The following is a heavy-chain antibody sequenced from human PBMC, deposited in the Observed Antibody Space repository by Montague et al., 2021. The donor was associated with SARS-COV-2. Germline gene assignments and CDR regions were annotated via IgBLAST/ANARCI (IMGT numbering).Heavy chain of an antibody. V-gene: IGHV4-4*07. J-gene: IGHJ3*02. D-gene: IGHD1-14*01. CDR2: IYTSGST. Sequence: SETLSLTCTVFGGSISSYYWGWIRQPAGKGLEWIGLIYTSGSTNYNPSLKSRVTMSLDTSKNQFSLKLRSVTAADTAVYYCARGSFGMGAFDIWAKGQWSPSLQ. CDR3: ARGSFGMGAFDI. CDR1: GGSISSYY.